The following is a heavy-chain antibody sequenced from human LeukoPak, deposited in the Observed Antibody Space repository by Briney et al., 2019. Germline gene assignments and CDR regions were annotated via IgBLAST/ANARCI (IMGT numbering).Heavy chain of an antibody. CDR3: ARHRIESGYDYGGIDY. D-gene: IGHD5-12*01. V-gene: IGHV3-74*01. CDR2: INSDGSIT. J-gene: IGHJ4*02. Sequence: PGGSLRLSCADSGFTFSSYWMRWVRQAPGKGLVWVSRINSDGSITTYADSVKGRFTISRDNAKNTLYLQMNSLRAEDTAVYYCARHRIESGYDYGGIDYWGQGTLVTVSS. CDR1: GFTFSSYW.